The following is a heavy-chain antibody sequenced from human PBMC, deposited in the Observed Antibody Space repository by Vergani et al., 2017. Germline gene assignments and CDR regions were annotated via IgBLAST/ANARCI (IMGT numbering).Heavy chain of an antibody. CDR2: IWYDGSNK. CDR3: AKGGVYCSSGSCYLYYFDY. CDR1: GFTFSSYG. Sequence: QVQLVESGGGVVQPGRSLRLSCAASGFTFSSYGMHWVRQAPGKGLEWVAVIWYDGSNKYYADSVKGRFTISRDNSKNTLYLQMNSLRAEDTAVYYCAKGGVYCSSGSCYLYYFDYWGQGTLVTVSS. D-gene: IGHD2-15*01. J-gene: IGHJ4*02. V-gene: IGHV3-33*06.